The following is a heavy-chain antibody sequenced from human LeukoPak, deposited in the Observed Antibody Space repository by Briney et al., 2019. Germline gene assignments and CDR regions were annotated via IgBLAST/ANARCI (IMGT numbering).Heavy chain of an antibody. Sequence: SETLSLTCGVSGGSITSTNWWSWVRQPPGQGLEWIGEVSLSGLTNYNPSLSSRVIMALDTSKNHLSLHLTSVTAADTAVYYCSRENGAFSPFGYWGQGYLVTVSS. CDR2: VSLSGLT. J-gene: IGHJ4*02. CDR3: SRENGAFSPFGY. V-gene: IGHV4-4*02. CDR1: GGSITSTNW. D-gene: IGHD2-8*01.